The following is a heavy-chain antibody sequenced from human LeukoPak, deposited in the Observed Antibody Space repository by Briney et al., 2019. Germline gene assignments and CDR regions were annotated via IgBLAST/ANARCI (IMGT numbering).Heavy chain of an antibody. Sequence: GGSLRLSCAASGFTFNKYAMNWVRQPPGKGLEWVSSIAGTGGSTYYADSVKGRFTLSRDNSENTLYLQLNSLRAEDSGIYYCAKAFRIVGIGNPDDAYDVWGQGTVVTVSS. CDR2: IAGTGGST. V-gene: IGHV3-23*01. CDR3: AKAFRIVGIGNPDDAYDV. D-gene: IGHD1-26*01. J-gene: IGHJ3*01. CDR1: GFTFNKYA.